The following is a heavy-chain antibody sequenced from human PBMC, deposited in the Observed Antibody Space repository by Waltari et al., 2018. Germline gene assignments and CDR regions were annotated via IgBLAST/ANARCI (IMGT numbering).Heavy chain of an antibody. J-gene: IGHJ4*02. V-gene: IGHV4-34*01. CDR3: ARGVSSGRGY. CDR1: GGSFSGYY. Sequence: QVQLQQWGAGLLKPSETLSLTCAVYGGSFSGYYWSWIRQPPGKGLEWIGEINHSGSTNYNPSLKSRVTISVDTSKNQFSRKLSSVTAADTAVYYCARGVSSGRGYWGQGTLVTVSS. CDR2: INHSGST. D-gene: IGHD6-19*01.